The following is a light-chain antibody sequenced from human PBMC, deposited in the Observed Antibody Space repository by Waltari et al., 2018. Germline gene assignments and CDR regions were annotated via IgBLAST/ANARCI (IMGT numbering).Light chain of an antibody. CDR1: SSDIGTYNF. J-gene: IGLJ3*02. Sequence: QSALTQPASVSGPPGQSITISCTGTSSDIGTYNFVSWYQQHPGKVPKLMIFDVTNRPAGVSARFFCSKSANTASLTISGLQAEDEANYYCTSYTTSSTWVFGGGTRLTVL. CDR2: DVT. CDR3: TSYTTSSTWV. V-gene: IGLV2-14*01.